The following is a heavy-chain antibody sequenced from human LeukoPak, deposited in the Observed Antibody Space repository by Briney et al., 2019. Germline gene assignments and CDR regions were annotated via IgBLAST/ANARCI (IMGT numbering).Heavy chain of an antibody. D-gene: IGHD3-3*01. Sequence: GGSLRLSCAASGFTFSSYEMNWVRQAPGKGLEWVSYISSSGSTIYYADSVKGRFTISRDNAKNSLYLQMNSLRAEDTAVYYCAKDLSKGLLYRRGMYYFDYWGQGTLVTVSS. CDR3: AKDLSKGLLYRRGMYYFDY. CDR1: GFTFSSYE. CDR2: ISSSGSTI. J-gene: IGHJ4*02. V-gene: IGHV3-48*03.